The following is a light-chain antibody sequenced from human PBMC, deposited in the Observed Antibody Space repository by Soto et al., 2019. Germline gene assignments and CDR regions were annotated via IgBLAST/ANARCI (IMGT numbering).Light chain of an antibody. CDR3: QSYDSSLSGSV. Sequence: QSVLTQPTSVSGATGQRVTISCTVSSSNIGAHYYIHWYQQLPGTAPKLLIYGNSNRPSGVPDRFSGSKSGTSASLAITGLQAEDEADYYCQSYDSSLSGSVFGGGTKLTVL. V-gene: IGLV1-40*01. CDR2: GNS. J-gene: IGLJ3*02. CDR1: SSNIGAHYY.